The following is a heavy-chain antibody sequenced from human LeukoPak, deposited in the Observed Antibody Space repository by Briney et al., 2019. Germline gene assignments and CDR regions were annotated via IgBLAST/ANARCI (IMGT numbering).Heavy chain of an antibody. J-gene: IGHJ4*02. CDR2: INSDGSST. D-gene: IGHD4-23*01. Sequence: GGSLRLSCAASGFTFSSHWMHWVRQAPGKGLVWVSRINSDGSSTSYADSVKGRFSISRDNAKNTLYLQMNSLRVGDTAVYYWARGRPHGNDYWGQGTLVTVSS. CDR1: GFTFSSHW. CDR3: ARGRPHGNDY. V-gene: IGHV3-74*01.